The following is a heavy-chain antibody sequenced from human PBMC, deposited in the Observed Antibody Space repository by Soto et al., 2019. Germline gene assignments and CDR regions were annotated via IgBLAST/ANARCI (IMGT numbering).Heavy chain of an antibody. V-gene: IGHV3-74*01. Sequence: EVQLVESGGGLVQPGESLRLSCAASGFTFSSDWMHWVRQAPGKGLVWVSRINSDGSRTNYADCVKGRFTVSRDNAKNTQYLQMNSLRAEDTAVYYCARVLTGSWNWFDPWGQGTLVTVSS. CDR3: ARVLTGSWNWFDP. D-gene: IGHD6-13*01. J-gene: IGHJ5*02. CDR2: INSDGSRT. CDR1: GFTFSSDW.